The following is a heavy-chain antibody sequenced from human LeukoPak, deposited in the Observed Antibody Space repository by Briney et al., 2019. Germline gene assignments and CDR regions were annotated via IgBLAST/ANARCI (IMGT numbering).Heavy chain of an antibody. CDR1: GGSLNNYF. Sequence: SETLSLTCAVSGGSLNNYFWSWLRQAPGKGLEWIGEVSDSGRSNYNPSLESRLTISVDTSKDQFSLNLYSVTAADTAVYYCARCEGVVGAPFDLWGRGTLVTVSS. J-gene: IGHJ2*01. CDR2: VSDSGRS. V-gene: IGHV4-34*01. D-gene: IGHD2-2*01. CDR3: ARCEGVVGAPFDL.